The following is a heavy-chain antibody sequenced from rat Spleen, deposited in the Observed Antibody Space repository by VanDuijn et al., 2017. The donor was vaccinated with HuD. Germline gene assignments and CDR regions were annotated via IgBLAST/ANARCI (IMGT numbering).Heavy chain of an antibody. CDR1: GFTLSNRY. CDR3: TTEPGYNSYFDY. V-gene: IGHV5-27*01. CDR2: ISPGGGST. J-gene: IGHJ2*01. D-gene: IGHD1-4*01. Sequence: EVQLVESGGGLVQPGRSLKLSCAASGFTLSNRYMAWVRQAPTKGLDWVAYISPGGGSTYYRDSVKGRFTISRDNAKSTLYLQMDSLRSEDTATYYCTTEPGYNSYFDYWGQGVMVTVSS.